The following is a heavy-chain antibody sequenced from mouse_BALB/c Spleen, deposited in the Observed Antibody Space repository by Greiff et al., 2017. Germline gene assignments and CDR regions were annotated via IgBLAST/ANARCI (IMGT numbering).Heavy chain of an antibody. J-gene: IGHJ3*01. Sequence: DVKLVESGGDLVKPGGSLKLSCAASGFTFSSYGMSWVRQTPDKRLEWVATISSGGSYTYYPDSVKGRFTISRDNAKNTLYLQMSSLKSEDTAMYYCASLRSTMGYWGQGTLVTVSA. D-gene: IGHD2-1*01. CDR2: ISSGGSYT. CDR3: ASLRSTMGY. CDR1: GFTFSSYG. V-gene: IGHV5-6*02.